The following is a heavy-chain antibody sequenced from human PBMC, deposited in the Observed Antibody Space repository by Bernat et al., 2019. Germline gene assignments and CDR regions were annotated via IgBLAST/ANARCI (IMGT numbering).Heavy chain of an antibody. V-gene: IGHV3-66*03. CDR2: IYSGGST. J-gene: IGHJ6*02. CDR1: GFTVSSNY. D-gene: IGHD2/OR15-2a*01. CDR3: ARGLGPSFYIMDV. Sequence: EVQLVESGGGLIQPGGSLRLSCAASGFTVSSNYMSWVRQAPGKGLEWVSVIYSGGSTYYADSVKGRFTISRDNSKNTLSLQMNSLRDEDTAVYYCARGLGPSFYIMDVWGQGTTVTVSS.